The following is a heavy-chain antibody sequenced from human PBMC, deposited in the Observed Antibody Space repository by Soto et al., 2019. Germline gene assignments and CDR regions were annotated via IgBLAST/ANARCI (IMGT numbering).Heavy chain of an antibody. V-gene: IGHV3-30*18. D-gene: IGHD3-10*01. CDR1: GFTFSSYG. J-gene: IGHJ4*02. CDR2: ISYDGSNK. Sequence: QVQLVESGGGVVQPGRSLRLSCAASGFTFSSYGMHWVRQAPGKGLEWVAVISYDGSNKYYADSVKGRFTISRDNSKITLYLQMNSVGSEDTAVYYCAKPGLGCGELACDYWGQGTLVTVSS. CDR3: AKPGLGCGELACDY.